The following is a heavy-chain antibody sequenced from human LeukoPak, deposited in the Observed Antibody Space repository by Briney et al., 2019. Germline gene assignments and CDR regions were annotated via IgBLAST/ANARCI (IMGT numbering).Heavy chain of an antibody. CDR2: ISGSGGST. D-gene: IGHD3-22*01. J-gene: IGHJ4*02. CDR3: AKPSGMIVVVNYFDY. Sequence: QTGGSLRLSCAASGFTFSSYAMSWVRQAPGKGLEWVSAISGSGGSTYYADSVKGRFTISRDNSKNTLYLQMNSLRAEDTAVYYCAKPSGMIVVVNYFDYWGQGTLVTVSS. V-gene: IGHV3-23*01. CDR1: GFTFSSYA.